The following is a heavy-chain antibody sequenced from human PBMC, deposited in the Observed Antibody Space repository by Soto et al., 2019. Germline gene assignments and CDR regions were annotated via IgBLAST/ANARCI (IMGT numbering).Heavy chain of an antibody. CDR1: GFTFSSYG. CDR2: ISYDGSNK. V-gene: IGHV3-30*18. J-gene: IGHJ6*02. CDR3: AKVREDHSYGPSYYYYYGMDV. Sequence: GGSLILSCAASGFTFSSYGMHWVRQAPGKGLEWVAVISYDGSNKYYADSVKGRFTISRDNSKNTLYLQMNSLRAEDTAVYYCAKVREDHSYGPSYYYYYGMDVWGQGTTVTVSS. D-gene: IGHD5-18*01.